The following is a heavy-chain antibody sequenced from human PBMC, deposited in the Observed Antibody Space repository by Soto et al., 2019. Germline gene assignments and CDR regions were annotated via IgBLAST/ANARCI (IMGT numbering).Heavy chain of an antibody. V-gene: IGHV3-33*01. J-gene: IGHJ4*02. CDR2: IWYDGSNK. CDR1: GFTFRSYG. CDR3: ARLGGSGSYTIDY. Sequence: QVQLVESGGGVVQPGRSLRLSCAASGFTFRSYGMHWVRQAPGKGLEWVAIIWYDGSNKYYADSVKGRFTISRDNSKNTLYLQMNSLRAEDTAVYYCARLGGSGSYTIDYWGQGTLVTVSS. D-gene: IGHD3-10*01.